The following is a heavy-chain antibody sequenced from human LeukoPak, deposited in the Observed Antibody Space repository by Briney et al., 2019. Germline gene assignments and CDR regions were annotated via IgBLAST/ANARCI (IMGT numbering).Heavy chain of an antibody. CDR3: ARLGAARY. V-gene: IGHV4-34*01. CDR2: INHSGST. D-gene: IGHD4/OR15-4a*01. J-gene: IGHJ4*02. Sequence: PGGSLRLSCAASGFTFSSYSMNWVRQAPGKGLEWIGEINHSGSTNYNPSLKSRVTISVDTSKNQFSLKLSSVTAADTAVYYCARLGAARYWGQGTLVTVSS. CDR1: GFTFSSYS.